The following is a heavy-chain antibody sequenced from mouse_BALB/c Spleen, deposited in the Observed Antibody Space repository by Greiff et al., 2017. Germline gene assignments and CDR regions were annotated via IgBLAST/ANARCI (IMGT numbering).Heavy chain of an antibody. CDR1: GYTFTSYN. D-gene: IGHD2-2*01. Sequence: QVQLQQPGAELVKPGASVKMSCKASGYTFTSYNMHWVKQTPGQGLEWNGDTSYNQKFKGKATLTADKSSSTAYMQLSSLTSEDSAVYYCARSGGYDALFAYWGQGTLVTVSA. J-gene: IGHJ3*01. CDR3: ARSGGYDALFAY. CDR2: NGDT. V-gene: IGHV1-12*01.